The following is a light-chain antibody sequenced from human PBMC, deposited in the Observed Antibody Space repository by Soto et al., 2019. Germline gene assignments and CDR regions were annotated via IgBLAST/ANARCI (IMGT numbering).Light chain of an antibody. CDR3: QQYNNWPWT. CDR1: QSISDT. V-gene: IGKV3-15*01. Sequence: EIVLTQSLATLSVSPGGRATLSCRASQSISDTLAWYQQRPGQAPRLLIYSASSRAPAFPARFSGSGSGTDFTLTISSLQSEDSAVYYCQQYNNWPWTFGQGTKVDI. CDR2: SAS. J-gene: IGKJ1*01.